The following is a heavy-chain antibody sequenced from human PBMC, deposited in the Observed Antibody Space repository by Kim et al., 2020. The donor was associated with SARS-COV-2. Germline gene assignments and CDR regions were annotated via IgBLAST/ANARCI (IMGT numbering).Heavy chain of an antibody. CDR3: ARDPVIPTKANWYFDL. J-gene: IGHJ2*01. CDR2: IYYSGST. CDR1: GGSISSGGYY. V-gene: IGHV4-31*03. Sequence: SETLSLTCTVSGGSISSGGYYWSWIRQHPGKGLEWIGYIYYSGSTYYNPSLKSRVTISVDTSKNQFSLKLSSVTAADTAVYYCARDPVIPTKANWYFDLWGRGTLVTVSS. D-gene: IGHD3-16*02.